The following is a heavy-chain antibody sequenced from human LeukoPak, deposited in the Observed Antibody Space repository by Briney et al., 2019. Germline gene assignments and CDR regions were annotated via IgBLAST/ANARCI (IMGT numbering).Heavy chain of an antibody. Sequence: GGSLRLSCAASGFTVSSNYMSWVRQAPGKGLEWVSSISSSSSYIYYADSVKGRFTISRDNAKNSLYLQMNSLRAEDTAVYYCARDGITMVRGVPDAFDIWGQGTMVTVSS. D-gene: IGHD3-10*01. CDR3: ARDGITMVRGVPDAFDI. CDR1: GFTVSSNY. J-gene: IGHJ3*02. CDR2: ISSSSSYI. V-gene: IGHV3-21*01.